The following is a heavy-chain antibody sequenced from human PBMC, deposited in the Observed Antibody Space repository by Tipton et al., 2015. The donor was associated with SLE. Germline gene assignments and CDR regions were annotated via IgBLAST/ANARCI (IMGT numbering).Heavy chain of an antibody. J-gene: IGHJ4*02. CDR3: ARDKGIAVAGPFDY. CDR2: IYYSGST. Sequence: TLSLTCTVSGGSISSSSYYWSWIRQHPGKGLEWIGYIYYSGSTYYNPSLKSRVTISVDTSKNQFSLKLSSVTAADTAVYYCARDKGIAVAGPFDYWGQGTLVTVSS. V-gene: IGHV4-31*03. CDR1: GGSISSSSYY. D-gene: IGHD6-19*01.